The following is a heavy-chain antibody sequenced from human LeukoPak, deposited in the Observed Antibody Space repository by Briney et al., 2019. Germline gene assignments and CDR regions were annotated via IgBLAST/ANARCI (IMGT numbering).Heavy chain of an antibody. V-gene: IGHV4-59*01. CDR2: IYYSGTT. CDR3: ARSKYFFDY. Sequence: PSETLSLTCTVSSGSISSDYWSWIRQPPGKGPEWIGYIYYSGTTNYNPSLKSRVTMSVDTSNKLFSLKLSSVTAADTAVYYCARSKYFFDYWGQGTLVTVSS. CDR1: SGSISSDY. D-gene: IGHD2/OR15-2a*01. J-gene: IGHJ4*02.